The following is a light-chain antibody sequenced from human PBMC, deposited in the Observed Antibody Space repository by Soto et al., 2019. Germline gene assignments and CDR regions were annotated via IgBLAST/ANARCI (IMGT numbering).Light chain of an antibody. CDR3: QQYGSSPSIT. CDR2: GAS. CDR1: QSVSSSY. V-gene: IGKV3-20*01. Sequence: EIVLAQSQPTLSVSPVDRGPLXWGASQSVSSSYLAWYQQKPGQAPRLLIYGASSRATGIPDRFSGSGSGTDFTLTISRLEPEDFAVYYCQQYGSSPSITFGQGTRLEI. J-gene: IGKJ5*01.